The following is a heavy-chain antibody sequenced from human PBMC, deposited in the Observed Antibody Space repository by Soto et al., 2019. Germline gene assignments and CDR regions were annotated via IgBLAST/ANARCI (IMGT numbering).Heavy chain of an antibody. CDR1: GGSISSSHW. CDR2: IYHRGST. CDR3: VRDADETAIVPAPWLV. J-gene: IGHJ6*02. D-gene: IGHD2-21*02. V-gene: IGHV4-4*02. Sequence: QVHLQESGPGLVNPSGTLTLTCAVSGGSISSSHWWGWVRQAPGKGLEWIGEIYHRGSTNYNPSLKSRITMSVDKSKNQSSVNLSAVTAADTAVYYCVRDADETAIVPAPWLVWGRGTMVTVSS.